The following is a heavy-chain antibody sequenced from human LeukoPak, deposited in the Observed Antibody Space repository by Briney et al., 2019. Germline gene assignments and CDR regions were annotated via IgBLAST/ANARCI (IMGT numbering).Heavy chain of an antibody. CDR3: ARCPHYYRSGSYYFRDYYYYYYGMDV. J-gene: IGHJ6*02. CDR2: IYYSGST. CDR1: GGSISSSSYY. D-gene: IGHD3-10*01. Sequence: MPSETLSLTCTVSGGSISSSSYYWGWIRQPPGKGLEWIGSIYYSGSTYYNPSLKSRVTISVDTSKNQFSLKLSSVTAADTAVYYCARCPHYYRSGSYYFRDYYYYYYGMDVWGQGTTVTVSS. V-gene: IGHV4-39*01.